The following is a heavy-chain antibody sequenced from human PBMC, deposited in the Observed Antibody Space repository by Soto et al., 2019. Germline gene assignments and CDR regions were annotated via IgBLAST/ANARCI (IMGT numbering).Heavy chain of an antibody. V-gene: IGHV3-33*08. CDR3: ALSWYSHHFDL. D-gene: IGHD1-1*01. Sequence: GGSLRLSCAASGFTFSSYGMHWVRQAPGKGLEWVAVIWYDGSDKYYADSVKGRFTISRDNSKNTLYLQMNSLRAEDTAVYYCALSWYSHHFDLWGQGTLVTVSS. J-gene: IGHJ4*02. CDR1: GFTFSSYG. CDR2: IWYDGSDK.